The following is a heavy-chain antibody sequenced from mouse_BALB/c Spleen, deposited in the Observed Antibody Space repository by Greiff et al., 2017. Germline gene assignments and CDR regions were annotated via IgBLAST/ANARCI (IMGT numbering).Heavy chain of an antibody. Sequence: EVHLVESGGGLVQPGGSRKLSCAASGFTFSSFGMHWVRQAPEKGLEWVAYISSGSSTIYYADTVKGRFTISRDNPKNTLFLQMTSLRSEDTAMYYCARSYDATRGFAYWGQGTLVTVSA. CDR1: GFTFSSFG. CDR3: ARSYDATRGFAY. CDR2: ISSGSSTI. V-gene: IGHV5-17*02. J-gene: IGHJ3*01. D-gene: IGHD2-3*01.